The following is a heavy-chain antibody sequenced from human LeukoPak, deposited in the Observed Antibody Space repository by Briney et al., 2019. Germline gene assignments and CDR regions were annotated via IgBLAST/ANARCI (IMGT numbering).Heavy chain of an antibody. CDR1: GFTFSSYG. CDR3: AKGPEPYSSTTFYGMDV. D-gene: IGHD6-13*01. V-gene: IGHV3-30*18. J-gene: IGHJ6*02. Sequence: QAGGSLRLSCAASGFTFSSYGMHWVRQAPGKGLEWVAVISYDGSNKYYADSVKGRFTISRDNSKNTLYLQMNSLRAEDTAVYYCAKGPEPYSSTTFYGMDVWGQGTTVTVSS. CDR2: ISYDGSNK.